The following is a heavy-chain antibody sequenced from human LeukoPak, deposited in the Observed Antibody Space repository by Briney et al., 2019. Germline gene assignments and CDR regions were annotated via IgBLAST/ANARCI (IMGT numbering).Heavy chain of an antibody. D-gene: IGHD1-26*01. J-gene: IGHJ4*02. V-gene: IGHV3-13*04. CDR2: IGTGDDT. CDR1: GSIFSDSD. Sequence: GGSLRLSCAASGSIFSDSDMHWVRQTPGKGLEWVSAIGTGDDTYYPDSVKGRSTISRENAKNSLYLQMNSLRAEDTAVYYCAREQIVGATCFDYWGQGTLVTVSS. CDR3: AREQIVGATCFDY.